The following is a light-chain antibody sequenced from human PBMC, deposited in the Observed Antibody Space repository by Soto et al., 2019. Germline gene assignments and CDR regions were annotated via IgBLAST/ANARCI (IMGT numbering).Light chain of an antibody. V-gene: IGLV4-69*01. J-gene: IGLJ2*01. CDR3: QTWDTGARVV. CDR1: SGHSSYS. CDR2: LSSDGSH. Sequence: QPVLTQSPSASASLGDSVKLTCTLSSGHSSYSIAWHQQQPEKGHRYLMKLSSDGSHSKGDGIPDRFSGSSSGAERYLTISSLQSEDEADYYCQTWDTGARVVFGGGTKLTVL.